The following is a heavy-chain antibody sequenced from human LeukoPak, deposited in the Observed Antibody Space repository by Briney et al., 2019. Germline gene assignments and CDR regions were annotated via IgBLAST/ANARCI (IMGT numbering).Heavy chain of an antibody. CDR3: ARDRSIPAAGDTY. CDR1: GFTFSDYW. Sequence: GGSLRLSCAASGFTFSDYWMHWVRQAPGKGPVWVSRVNRDGSSTSYADSVKGRFTISRDNAKNTLSLQMNSLRAEDTAVYYCARDRSIPAAGDTYWGQGTLVTVSS. CDR2: VNRDGSST. D-gene: IGHD6-13*01. J-gene: IGHJ4*02. V-gene: IGHV3-74*01.